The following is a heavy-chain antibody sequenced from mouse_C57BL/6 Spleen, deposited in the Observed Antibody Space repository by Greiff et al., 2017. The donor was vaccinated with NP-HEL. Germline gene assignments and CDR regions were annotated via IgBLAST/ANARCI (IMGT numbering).Heavy chain of an antibody. V-gene: IGHV5-9*01. J-gene: IGHJ4*01. CDR3: ARHRGVTPYYAMDY. CDR2: ISGGGGNT. Sequence: EVKLMESGGGLVKPGGSLKLSCAASGFTFSSYTMSWVRQTPEKRLEWVATISGGGGNTYYPDSVKGRFTISRDNAKNTLYLQMSSLRSEDTALYYCARHRGVTPYYAMDYWGQGTSVTVSS. CDR1: GFTFSSYT. D-gene: IGHD2-2*01.